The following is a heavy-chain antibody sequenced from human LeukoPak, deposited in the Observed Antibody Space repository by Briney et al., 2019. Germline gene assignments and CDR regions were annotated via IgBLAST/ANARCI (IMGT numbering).Heavy chain of an antibody. CDR3: ARSYEDFDY. Sequence: GASVKVSCKVSGYTLTELSMHWVRQAPGKGLEWMGGFDPEDGETIYAQKFQGRVTMTRNTSISTAYMELSSLRSEDTAVYYCARSYEDFDYWGQGTLVTVSS. V-gene: IGHV1-24*01. D-gene: IGHD5-12*01. J-gene: IGHJ4*02. CDR1: GYTLTELS. CDR2: FDPEDGET.